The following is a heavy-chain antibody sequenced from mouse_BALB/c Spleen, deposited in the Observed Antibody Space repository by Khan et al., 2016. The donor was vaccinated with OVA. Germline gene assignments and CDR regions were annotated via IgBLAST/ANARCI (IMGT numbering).Heavy chain of an antibody. CDR3: ARRGRRWDFDY. D-gene: IGHD1-1*01. J-gene: IGHJ2*01. V-gene: IGHV1-7*01. CDR1: SYTFINYW. CDR2: INPSTAYT. Sequence: QVQLKQSGAELAKPGASVKMSCKASSYTFINYWILWVKQRPGQGLEWIGYINPSTAYTEYNQNFKDKATLTADKSSRTAYMQLSSLTSEDSAVYYCARRGRRWDFDYWGQGTTLTVSS.